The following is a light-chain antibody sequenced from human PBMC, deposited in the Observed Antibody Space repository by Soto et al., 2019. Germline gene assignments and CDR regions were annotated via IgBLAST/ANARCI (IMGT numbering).Light chain of an antibody. CDR1: QTVSSTS. V-gene: IGKV3-20*01. Sequence: EIVLTQSPGTLALSSGERATLSCRASQTVSSTSLAWYQQKPGQAPRLLIYGASSRAPGIPDRFSGSGSGTDFTLTISRLEPEDFAEYHCQQYGSSPWTFGQGTKWIS. CDR3: QQYGSSPWT. J-gene: IGKJ1*01. CDR2: GAS.